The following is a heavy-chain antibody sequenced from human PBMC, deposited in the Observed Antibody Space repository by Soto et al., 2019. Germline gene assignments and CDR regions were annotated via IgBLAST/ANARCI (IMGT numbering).Heavy chain of an antibody. CDR2: IWYDGSNK. CDR3: ARDRQYSSGSYHFDY. D-gene: IGHD6-19*01. CDR1: GFTFSSYG. J-gene: IGHJ4*02. Sequence: TGGSLRLSCAASGFTFSSYGMHWVRQAPGKGLEWVAVIWYDGSNKYYADSVKGRFTISRDNSKNTLYLQMNSLRAEDTAVYYCARDRQYSSGSYHFDYWVQGTLLTVSS. V-gene: IGHV3-33*01.